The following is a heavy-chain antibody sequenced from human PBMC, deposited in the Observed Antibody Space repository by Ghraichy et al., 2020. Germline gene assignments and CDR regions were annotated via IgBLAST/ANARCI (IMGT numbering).Heavy chain of an antibody. CDR1: GCSISSGDYY. Sequence: SETLSLTCTVSGCSISSGDYYWSWIRQPPGKGLEWIGYIYYSRSTYYNPSLKSRVTISVDTSKNQFSLKLSSVTAADTAVYYCARGRQDRQRRDYWYFDLWGRGTLVTGSS. J-gene: IGHJ2*01. D-gene: IGHD2-15*01. CDR3: ARGRQDRQRRDYWYFDL. CDR2: IYYSRST. V-gene: IGHV4-30-4*01.